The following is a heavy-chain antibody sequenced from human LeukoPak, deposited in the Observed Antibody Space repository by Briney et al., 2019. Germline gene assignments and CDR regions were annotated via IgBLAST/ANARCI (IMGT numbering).Heavy chain of an antibody. J-gene: IGHJ5*02. D-gene: IGHD1-26*01. CDR2: IYYSGST. CDR3: ARHSPLVGATP. V-gene: IGHV4-59*08. CDR1: GRSISSYY. Sequence: SEPLSLTYTVSGRSISSYYWSWIRQPPGKALEWIGYIYYSGSTNYNPFLKSRVAISVDTSKNQFSLKLSSVTAADTAVYYCARHSPLVGATPWGQGTLVTVSS.